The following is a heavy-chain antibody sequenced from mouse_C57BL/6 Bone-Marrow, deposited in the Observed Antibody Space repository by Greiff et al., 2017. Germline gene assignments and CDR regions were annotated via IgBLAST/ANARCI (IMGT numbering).Heavy chain of an antibody. V-gene: IGHV5-17*01. CDR2: ISSGSSTI. D-gene: IGHD2-1*01. J-gene: IGHJ2*01. CDR1: GFTFSDYG. Sequence: EVQVVESGGGLVKPGGSLKLSCAASGFTFSDYGMHWVRQAPEQGLEWVAYISSGSSTIYYADTVKGRFTISRDNAKNTLFLQMTSLRAEDTAMYYCARGEGYGNYGYWGQGTTLTVSS. CDR3: ARGEGYGNYGY.